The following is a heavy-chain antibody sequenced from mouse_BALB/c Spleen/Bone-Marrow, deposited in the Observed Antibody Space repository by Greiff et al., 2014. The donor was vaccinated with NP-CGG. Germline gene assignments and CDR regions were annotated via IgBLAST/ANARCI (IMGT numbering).Heavy chain of an antibody. CDR1: GFTFSSYA. CDR3: AKRGAYGNFWFAY. D-gene: IGHD2-10*02. CDR2: ISSGGST. J-gene: IGHJ3*01. V-gene: IGHV5-6-5*01. Sequence: EAQLVESGGGLVKPGGSLKLSCAASGFTFSSYAMSWVRQTPEKRLEWVASISSGGSTYYPDSVKGRFTISRDNARNILYLQMSSLRSEDTAMYYCAKRGAYGNFWFAYWGQGTLVTVSA.